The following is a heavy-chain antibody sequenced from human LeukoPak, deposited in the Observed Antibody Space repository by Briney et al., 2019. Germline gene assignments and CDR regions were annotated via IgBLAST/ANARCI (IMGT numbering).Heavy chain of an antibody. V-gene: IGHV3-21*01. CDR3: ARAVPLARGVNYYDY. D-gene: IGHD3-10*01. Sequence: GGSLRLSCAASGFTFSSSGMNWVRQAPGKGLEWVSSISPDSNFIPQADSVKGRFTISRENARNSLYLQMNSLRAGDTAVYYCARAVPLARGVNYYDYWGQGTLVTVSS. J-gene: IGHJ4*02. CDR2: ISPDSNFI. CDR1: GFTFSSSG.